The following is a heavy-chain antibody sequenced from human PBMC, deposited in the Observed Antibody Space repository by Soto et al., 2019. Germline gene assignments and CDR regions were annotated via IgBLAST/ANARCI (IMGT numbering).Heavy chain of an antibody. CDR1: VASISSGGYY. CDR2: IYYSGST. V-gene: IGHV4-31*03. D-gene: IGHD3-22*01. J-gene: IGHJ5*02. CDR3: ARESKYDTSGYPPWFAP. Sequence: VQLEESGPGLVKPSQTLSLTCTVSVASISSGGYYCSWIRQHPGEGLEWIGYIYYSGSTSYNPSLKSRVTISVDTSKNQFSLKLSSVTDADTAVYYCARESKYDTSGYPPWFAPWGQGTLVTVSS.